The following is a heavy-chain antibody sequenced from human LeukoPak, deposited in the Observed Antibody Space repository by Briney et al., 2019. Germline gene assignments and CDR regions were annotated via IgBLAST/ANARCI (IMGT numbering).Heavy chain of an antibody. D-gene: IGHD3-22*01. CDR1: CYSIISTYY. CDR2: IYHVGSP. V-gene: IGHV4-38-2*02. Sequence: SETLSLTCSVSCYSIISTYYWGWIRQTPGKGLEWIGTIYHVGSPYYSPSLKIRVTISLYTAENQFSLRLDSVTDADTAVYYCARESHTQYYYDSSGYYYIWGQGTLVTVSS. J-gene: IGHJ4*02. CDR3: ARESHTQYYYDSSGYYYI.